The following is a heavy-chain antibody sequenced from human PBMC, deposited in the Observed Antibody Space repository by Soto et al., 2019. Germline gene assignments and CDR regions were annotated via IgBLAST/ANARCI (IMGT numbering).Heavy chain of an antibody. Sequence: SETLSLTCVVSGGSISDTEWWSWVRQSPRTGLEWIGQIHRGGYTNYNPSLKSRVIISVDTSMKQYSLDLSSVTAADTAIYYCARGSRYGAFDYWGQGALVTVYS. D-gene: IGHD5-18*01. J-gene: IGHJ4*02. CDR2: IHRGGYT. CDR3: ARGSRYGAFDY. V-gene: IGHV4-4*02. CDR1: GGSISDTEW.